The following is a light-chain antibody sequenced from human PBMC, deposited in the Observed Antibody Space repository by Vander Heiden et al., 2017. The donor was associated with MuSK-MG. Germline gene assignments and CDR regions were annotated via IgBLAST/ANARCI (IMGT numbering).Light chain of an antibody. J-gene: IGLJ2*01. CDR1: SSNIGNNY. V-gene: IGLV1-51*01. Sequence: QSVLTQPPSVSAAPGPKVTISCSGSSSNIGNNYVSWYQQLPGTAPKLLIYDNNKRPSGIPDRFSGSKSGTSPTLDITGLQTGDEADYYCATWDTSLSAHVVFGGGTRLTVL. CDR2: DNN. CDR3: ATWDTSLSAHVV.